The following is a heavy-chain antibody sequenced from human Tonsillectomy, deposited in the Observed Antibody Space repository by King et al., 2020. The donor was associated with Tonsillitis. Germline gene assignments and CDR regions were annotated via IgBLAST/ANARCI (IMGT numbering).Heavy chain of an antibody. J-gene: IGHJ4*02. Sequence: QLVQSGGGLVQPGGSLRLSCAASGFSVAGNWMGWVRQAPGKGLEWVASLKEDGTKQYFVDSVRGRVIIPRDNAKNSLDLQMNSLRADDTAVYYCARDLSASTAWWGQGTLVTVSS. V-gene: IGHV3-7*04. CDR3: ARDLSASTAW. D-gene: IGHD2-21*02. CDR2: LKEDGTKQ. CDR1: GFSVAGNW.